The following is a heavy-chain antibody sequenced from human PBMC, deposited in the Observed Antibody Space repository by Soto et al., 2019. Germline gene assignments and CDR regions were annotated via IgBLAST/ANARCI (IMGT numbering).Heavy chain of an antibody. V-gene: IGHV1-69*12. D-gene: IGHD2-15*01. CDR2: IIPMFDTP. J-gene: IGHJ4*02. CDR1: GGTFSSDS. CDR3: ARSGGLDRDFNY. Sequence: QVQLVQSGAEVKKPGSSVKVSCKASGGTFSSDSFSWVRQAPGQGLEWMGGIIPMFDTPIYAQKVQDRVTIPADESTSTAYMQLSSLRSGDTAVYYCARSGGLDRDFNYWGQGSLVTVSS.